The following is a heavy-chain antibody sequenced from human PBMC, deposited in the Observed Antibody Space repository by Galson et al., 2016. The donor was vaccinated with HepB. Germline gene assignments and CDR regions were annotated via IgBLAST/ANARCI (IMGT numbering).Heavy chain of an antibody. V-gene: IGHV1-46*01. Sequence: SVKVSCKASGNSISSYYMHWVRQAPGQGLEWMAVINPSGGSTNYAQNFQGRVTVTRDTSTSTVYMELSSLRSKDTAVYDCGRWVGAIDYWGQGTLVTVSS. CDR2: INPSGGST. CDR1: GNSISSYY. J-gene: IGHJ4*02. CDR3: GRWVGAIDY. D-gene: IGHD1-26*01.